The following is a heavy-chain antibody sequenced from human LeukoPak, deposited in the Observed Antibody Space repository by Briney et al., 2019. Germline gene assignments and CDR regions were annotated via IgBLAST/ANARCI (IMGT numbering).Heavy chain of an antibody. CDR2: INWNGGST. D-gene: IGHD2-15*01. V-gene: IGHV3-20*04. Sequence: GGSLRLSCAASGFTFSSYWMSWVRQAPGKGLEWVSGINWNGGSTGYADSVKGRFTISRDNAKNSLYLQMNSLRAEDTALYYCARVAGDIRYYYYMDVWGKGTTVTVSS. CDR3: ARVAGDIRYYYYMDV. J-gene: IGHJ6*03. CDR1: GFTFSSYW.